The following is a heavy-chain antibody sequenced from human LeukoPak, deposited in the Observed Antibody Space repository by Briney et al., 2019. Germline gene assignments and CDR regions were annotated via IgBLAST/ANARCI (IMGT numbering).Heavy chain of an antibody. CDR1: GYTFNAYY. D-gene: IGHD6-6*01. Sequence: ASVKVSCKASGYTFNAYYIHWVRQAPGQGLEWMGWINPNSGGTKYAQKFQGGVTLTRDTSVTTAYMELSWLRSDDTAVYYCAKSSSWSDNYFDPWGQGTLVTVSS. CDR2: INPNSGGT. V-gene: IGHV1-2*02. J-gene: IGHJ5*02. CDR3: AKSSSWSDNYFDP.